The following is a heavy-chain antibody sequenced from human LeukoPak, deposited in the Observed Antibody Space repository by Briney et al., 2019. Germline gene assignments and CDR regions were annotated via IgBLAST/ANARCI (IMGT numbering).Heavy chain of an antibody. CDR2: ISGSGGST. Sequence: GGSLRLSCAASGFTFSRYAMSWVRQAPGRGLEWVSAISGSGGSTYYADSVKGRFTISRDNAKSSLYLQMNSLRAEDTAVYYCARATPPSYWGQGTLVTVSS. CDR1: GFTFSRYA. CDR3: ARATPPSY. J-gene: IGHJ4*02. V-gene: IGHV3-23*01.